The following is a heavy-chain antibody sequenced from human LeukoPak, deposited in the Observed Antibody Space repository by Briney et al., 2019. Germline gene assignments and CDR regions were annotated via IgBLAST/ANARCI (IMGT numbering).Heavy chain of an antibody. Sequence: PSETLSLTCTVSGDSISSTSHYWDWIRQPPGKGLEWIGNIYFTGSTSYCPSLKSRITISVDRSKNQFSLKLSSVTAADTAVYYCARVSAVVGTYYFDYWGQGTLVTVSS. CDR1: GDSISSTSHY. J-gene: IGHJ4*02. CDR3: ARVSAVVGTYYFDY. CDR2: IYFTGST. V-gene: IGHV4-39*01. D-gene: IGHD1-26*01.